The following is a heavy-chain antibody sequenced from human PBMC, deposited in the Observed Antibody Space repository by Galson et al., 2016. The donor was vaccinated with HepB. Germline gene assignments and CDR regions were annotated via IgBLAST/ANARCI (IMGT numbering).Heavy chain of an antibody. CDR3: VKQDRWGRGGGLLKYYFDY. J-gene: IGHJ4*02. D-gene: IGHD3-10*01. CDR1: GFTFSNYV. V-gene: IGHV3-23*01. Sequence: SLRLSCAASGFTFSNYVMSWVRQAPGKGLEWVSASRGSGGSTYYADSVKGRFTISRDNSKNTLFLQMKRLRAEDTAVYYCVKQDRWGRGGGLLKYYFDYWGQGTLLTVSS. CDR2: SRGSGGST.